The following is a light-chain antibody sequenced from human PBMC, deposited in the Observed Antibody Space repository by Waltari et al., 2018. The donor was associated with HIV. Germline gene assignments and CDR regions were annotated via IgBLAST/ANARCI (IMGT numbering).Light chain of an antibody. CDR2: EVT. CDR3: CSYAGRSTHV. J-gene: IGLJ1*01. CDR1: SRTVWSYNV. V-gene: IGLV2-23*02. Sequence: QSALTQPASVSGSPGQSITISCTGPSRTVWSYNVVSWYQQHPGKAPKLIIYEVTKRPSGVSNRFSGSKSGNTASLTISGLQAEDEADYYCCSYAGRSTHVFGTGTKVTVL.